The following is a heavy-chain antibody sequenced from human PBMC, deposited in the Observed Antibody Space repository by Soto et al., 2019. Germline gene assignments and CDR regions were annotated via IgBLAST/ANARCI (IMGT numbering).Heavy chain of an antibody. Sequence: QVQLVESGGGVVQPGRSLRLSCAASGFTFSSYGMHWVRQAPGKGLEWVAVISYDGSNKYYADSVKGRFTISRDNSKNTLYLQMSSLRAEDTAVYYCAKDVYGSGKDYYGMDVWGQGTTVTVSS. J-gene: IGHJ6*02. CDR2: ISYDGSNK. CDR3: AKDVYGSGKDYYGMDV. D-gene: IGHD3-10*01. CDR1: GFTFSSYG. V-gene: IGHV3-30*18.